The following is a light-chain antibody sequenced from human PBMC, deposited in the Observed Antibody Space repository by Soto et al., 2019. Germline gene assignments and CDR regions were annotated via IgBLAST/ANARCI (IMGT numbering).Light chain of an antibody. CDR1: SSDVGAYDS. CDR2: EVS. V-gene: IGLV2-8*01. Sequence: QSALTQTPSASGSLGQSVTISCTGTSSDVGAYDSVSWYQHHPGKAPKALIYEVSKRPSGVPDRFSGSKSGNTASLTVSGLQAEDEADYYCSSYTTSSPLEVFGGGTKLTVL. J-gene: IGLJ3*02. CDR3: SSYTTSSPLEV.